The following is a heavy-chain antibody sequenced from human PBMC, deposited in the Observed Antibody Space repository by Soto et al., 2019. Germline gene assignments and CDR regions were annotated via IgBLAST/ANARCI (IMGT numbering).Heavy chain of an antibody. J-gene: IGHJ4*02. CDR1: GYTFSSYS. CDR3: ARDNGYYDF. Sequence: QIQMVQSGAEVKQPGASVKISCKTSGYTFSSYSINWVRQAPGQGLEWMAWISTTSGNTHYAERVQGRVTVTLDKSARTAFMEMWGLTSDDTAVDFCARDNGYYDFWGQGTLVTVSS. V-gene: IGHV1-18*01. D-gene: IGHD2-8*01. CDR2: ISTTSGNT.